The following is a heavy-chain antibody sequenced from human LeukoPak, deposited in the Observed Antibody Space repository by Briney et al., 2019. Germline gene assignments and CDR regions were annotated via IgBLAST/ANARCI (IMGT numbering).Heavy chain of an antibody. CDR2: IKSKTSGGTT. Sequence: GGSLRLSCAASGFTFSDAWMNWVRQAPGKGLEWVGRIKSKTSGGTTDYAAPVKGRFTISRDDSKNTLYLQMNSLKTEDTAVYYCTRYYDSSGYCYFDNWGQGTLVTVSS. CDR1: GFTFSDAW. V-gene: IGHV3-15*07. J-gene: IGHJ4*02. D-gene: IGHD3-22*01. CDR3: TRYYDSSGYCYFDN.